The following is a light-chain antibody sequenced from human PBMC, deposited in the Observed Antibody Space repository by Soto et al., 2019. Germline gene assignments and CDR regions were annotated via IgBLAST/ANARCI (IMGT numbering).Light chain of an antibody. CDR2: DAS. Sequence: EIVLTQSPATLSLSPGERATLSCRASQSVSNYLAWYQQKPGQAPRLLIYDASNRATGIPARFSGSGSGTYFTLTISSLEHEDFAVYYCQQRTDWPLLTFGGGTKVESK. V-gene: IGKV3-11*01. J-gene: IGKJ4*01. CDR1: QSVSNY. CDR3: QQRTDWPLLT.